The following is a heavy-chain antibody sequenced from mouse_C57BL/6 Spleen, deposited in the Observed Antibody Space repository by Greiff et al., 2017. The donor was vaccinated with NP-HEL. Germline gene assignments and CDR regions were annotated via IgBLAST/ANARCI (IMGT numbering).Heavy chain of an antibody. CDR1: GYTFTSSW. J-gene: IGHJ2*01. Sequence: VQLQESGAELAKPGASVKLSCKASGYTFTSSWMHWVQQRPGQGLEWIGFINPSSGYTKYNQKFKDKATLTADKSSSTAYMQLSSLKYEDSAVYYCARDYGSNYFDYWGQGTTLTVSS. CDR3: ARDYGSNYFDY. CDR2: INPSSGYT. V-gene: IGHV1-7*01. D-gene: IGHD1-1*01.